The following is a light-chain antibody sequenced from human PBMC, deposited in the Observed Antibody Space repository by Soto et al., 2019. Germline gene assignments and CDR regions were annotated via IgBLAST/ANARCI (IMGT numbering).Light chain of an antibody. Sequence: DIHMTQSPSTLSVSVGDRFTITCRASQTISSWLAWYQQKPGKAPKLLIYKASTLKSGVPSRFSGSGSGTEITLTISSLQPDDFATYYCQHYNSYSEAFGQGTKVDIK. CDR1: QTISSW. CDR2: KAS. J-gene: IGKJ1*01. CDR3: QHYNSYSEA. V-gene: IGKV1-5*03.